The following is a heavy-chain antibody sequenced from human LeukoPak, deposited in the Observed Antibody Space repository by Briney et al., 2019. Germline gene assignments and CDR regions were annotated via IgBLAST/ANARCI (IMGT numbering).Heavy chain of an antibody. CDR2: IYYSGGT. CDR1: GGSISSGTYY. D-gene: IGHD2-2*01. V-gene: IGHV4-61*01. J-gene: IGHJ5*02. Sequence: SETLSLTCTVSGGSISSGTYYWSWIRQPPGKGLEWIGYIYYSGGTSYNPSLKGRVTISVDTSKNQFSLKLRSVTAADTAVYYCARGRLGYCSSTSCPGFDPWGQGTLVTVSS. CDR3: ARGRLGYCSSTSCPGFDP.